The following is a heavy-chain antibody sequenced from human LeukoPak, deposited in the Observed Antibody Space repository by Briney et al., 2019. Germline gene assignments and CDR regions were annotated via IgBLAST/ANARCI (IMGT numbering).Heavy chain of an antibody. CDR2: IIPIFGTA. J-gene: IGHJ6*03. Sequence: SVKVSCKASGCTFSSYAISWVRQAPGQGLEWMGRIIPIFGTANYAQKVQGRVTITTDESTSTAYMELSSLRSEDMAVYYCARSEVTTLKYYMDVWGKGTTVTVSS. CDR3: ARSEVTTLKYYMDV. D-gene: IGHD4-11*01. CDR1: GCTFSSYA. V-gene: IGHV1-69*05.